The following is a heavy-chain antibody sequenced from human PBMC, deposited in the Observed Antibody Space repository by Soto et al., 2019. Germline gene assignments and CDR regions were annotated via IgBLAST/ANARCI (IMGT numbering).Heavy chain of an antibody. Sequence: GGSLXLSCAASGFTFSSYGMHWVRQAPGKGLEWVAVISYDGSNKYYADSVKGRFTISRDNSKNTLYLQMNSLRAEDTAVYYCAKVRGSWYYFDYWGQGTLVTVSS. CDR2: ISYDGSNK. D-gene: IGHD6-13*01. CDR1: GFTFSSYG. V-gene: IGHV3-30*18. CDR3: AKVRGSWYYFDY. J-gene: IGHJ4*02.